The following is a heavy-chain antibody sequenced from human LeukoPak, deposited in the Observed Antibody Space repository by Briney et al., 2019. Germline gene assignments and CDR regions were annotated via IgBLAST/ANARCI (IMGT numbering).Heavy chain of an antibody. J-gene: IGHJ4*02. D-gene: IGHD4-17*01. CDR1: GFTFSDYE. CDR3: AKDRGDYPPFDY. CDR2: ISETGART. Sequence: GGSLRLSCEASGFTFSDYEMNWVRQAPGKGLEWISHISETGARTYYAESVKGRFTISRDNSKNTLYLQMNSLRAEDTAVYYCAKDRGDYPPFDYWGQGTLVTVSS. V-gene: IGHV3-23*01.